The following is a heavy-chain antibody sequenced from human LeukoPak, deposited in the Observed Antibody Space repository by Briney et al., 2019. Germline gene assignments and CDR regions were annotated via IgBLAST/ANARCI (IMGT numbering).Heavy chain of an antibody. CDR2: IHYTGKP. V-gene: IGHV4-59*11. Sequence: PSETLSLTCSVSGGSISGHCWTWIRQPPGKGLEWIGQIHYTGKPDYNPSLKSRITISVDTSKNQVSLQVSSVTAADSAIYYCARFGVDYDMDVWGHGTTVIVFS. CDR3: ARFGVDYDMDV. CDR1: GGSISGHC. D-gene: IGHD3-16*01. J-gene: IGHJ6*02.